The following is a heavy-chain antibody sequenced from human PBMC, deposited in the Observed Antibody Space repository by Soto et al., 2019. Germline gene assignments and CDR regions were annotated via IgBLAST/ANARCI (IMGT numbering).Heavy chain of an antibody. Sequence: ASVKVSCKASGYTFTGYYVHWVRQAPGQGLEWMGWINPNSGGTNYAQKFQGRVTMTRDTSISTAYMELSRLRSDDTAVYYCARDRKVRGVITNWFDPWGQGTLVTVSS. CDR3: ARDRKVRGVITNWFDP. D-gene: IGHD3-10*01. V-gene: IGHV1-2*02. CDR2: INPNSGGT. J-gene: IGHJ5*02. CDR1: GYTFTGYY.